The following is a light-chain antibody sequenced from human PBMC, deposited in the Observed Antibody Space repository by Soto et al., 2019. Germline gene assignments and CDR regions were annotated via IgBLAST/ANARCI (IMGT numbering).Light chain of an antibody. CDR2: AAS. J-gene: IGKJ2*01. Sequence: QLTQSPSSLSASVGDRVTITCRASQDITNYLGWYQQRSGKAPRLLIYAASTLQRGVPSRFSGSASGTDFTRTISSLQPDDFATYYCQHLTGTFGQGTTLEIK. CDR3: QHLTGT. CDR1: QDITNY. V-gene: IGKV1-9*01.